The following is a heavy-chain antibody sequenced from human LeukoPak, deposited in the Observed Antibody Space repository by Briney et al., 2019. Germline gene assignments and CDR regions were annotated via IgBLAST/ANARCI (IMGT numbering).Heavy chain of an antibody. CDR3: ARGGAAAGKDYYYYGMDV. D-gene: IGHD6-13*01. Sequence: GESLKISCKGSGYSFTSYWNGWVRQMPGKGLEWMGIIYPGDSDTRYSPSFQGQVTISADKSISTAYLQWSSLKASDTAMYYCARGGAAAGKDYYYYGMDVWGQGTTVTVSS. CDR1: GYSFTSYW. CDR2: IYPGDSDT. J-gene: IGHJ6*02. V-gene: IGHV5-51*01.